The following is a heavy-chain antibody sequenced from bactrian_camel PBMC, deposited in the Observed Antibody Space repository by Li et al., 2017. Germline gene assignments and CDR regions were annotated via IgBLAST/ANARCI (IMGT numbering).Heavy chain of an antibody. CDR1: GLAVNRYS. Sequence: VQLVESGGGSVQVGGSLRLSCAASGLAVNRYSMGWFRQAPGKEREAVASFDRGGSTSYADSAKGRYTISKDNTKNILYLQMNSLKPEDTAMYYCCGNCGLCRDANWPPYWGRGTQVTVS. J-gene: IGHJ4*01. V-gene: IGHV3S55*01. CDR2: FDRGGST. CDR3: CGNCGLCRDANWPPY. D-gene: IGHD7*01.